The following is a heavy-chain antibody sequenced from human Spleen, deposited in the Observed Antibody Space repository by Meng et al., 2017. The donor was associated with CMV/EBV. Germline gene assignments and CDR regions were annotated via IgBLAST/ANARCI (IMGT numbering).Heavy chain of an antibody. Sequence: ASVKVSCKASGYTFTSYGISWVRQAPGQGLEWMGWISGYNGYTNYAQKLQDRLTVTTDTSTSTAYMELAGLRSDDTAVYYCARDTAAGQGWFGPWGQGSLVTVSS. D-gene: IGHD6-13*01. CDR3: ARDTAAGQGWFGP. V-gene: IGHV1-18*01. CDR2: ISGYNGYT. J-gene: IGHJ5*02. CDR1: GYTFTSYG.